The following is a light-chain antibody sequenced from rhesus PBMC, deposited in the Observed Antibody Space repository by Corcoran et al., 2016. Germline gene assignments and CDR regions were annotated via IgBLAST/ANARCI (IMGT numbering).Light chain of an antibody. J-gene: IGKJ2*01. CDR3: LQYSSSPYS. Sequence: DIQMTQSPSSLSASVGDTVTITCRASQSISSWLDWYQQKPGKAPKLLIYKASSLQSGVPSRFSVSGSGTDFTLTISSLQPEDVATYYCLQYSSSPYSFGQGTKVEIK. CDR2: KAS. V-gene: IGKV1-22*01. CDR1: QSISSW.